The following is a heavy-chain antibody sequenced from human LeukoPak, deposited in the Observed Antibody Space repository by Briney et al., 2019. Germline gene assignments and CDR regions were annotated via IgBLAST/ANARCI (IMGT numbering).Heavy chain of an antibody. CDR3: ARDPGWVVAAKGDFDY. D-gene: IGHD2-15*01. V-gene: IGHV3-7*01. Sequence: PGGSLRLSCAASGFTFSSYWMTWVRQAPGKGLEWVANIKRDGSEKYYVDSVKGRFTISRDNAKNSLYLQMNSLRAEDTAVYYCARDPGWVVAAKGDFDYWGQGTLVTVSS. CDR1: GFTFSSYW. CDR2: IKRDGSEK. J-gene: IGHJ4*02.